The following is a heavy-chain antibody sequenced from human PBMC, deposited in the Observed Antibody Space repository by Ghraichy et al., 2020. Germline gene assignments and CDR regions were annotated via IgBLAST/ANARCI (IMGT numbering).Heavy chain of an antibody. Sequence: SETLSLTCAVYGGSFSGYYWSWIRQPPGKGLEWIGEINHSGSTNYNPSLNSRVTISVDTSKNQFSLKLSSVTAADTAVYYCARDRAVIFWSGYYTRFDYWGQGTLVTVSS. CDR2: INHSGST. V-gene: IGHV4-34*01. J-gene: IGHJ4*02. CDR3: ARDRAVIFWSGYYTRFDY. CDR1: GGSFSGYY. D-gene: IGHD3-3*01.